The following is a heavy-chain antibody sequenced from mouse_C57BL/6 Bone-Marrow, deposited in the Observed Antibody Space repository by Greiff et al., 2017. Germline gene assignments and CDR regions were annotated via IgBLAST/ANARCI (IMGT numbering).Heavy chain of an antibody. J-gene: IGHJ4*01. Sequence: EVQLQQSGAELVRPGASVKLSCTASGFNIKDDYMHWVKLRPEQGLEWIGWIDPENGDTEYASKFQGKATITAEPSSNTTYLQLSSLTSEDTAVYYCTTHAMDYWGQGTSVTVSS. CDR3: TTHAMDY. V-gene: IGHV14-4*01. CDR1: GFNIKDDY. CDR2: IDPENGDT.